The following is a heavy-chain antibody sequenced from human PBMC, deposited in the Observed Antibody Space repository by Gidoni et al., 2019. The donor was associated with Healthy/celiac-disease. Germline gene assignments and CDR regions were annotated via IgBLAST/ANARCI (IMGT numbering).Heavy chain of an antibody. CDR1: GGSISSSSYY. V-gene: IGHV4-39*01. J-gene: IGHJ4*02. CDR3: ARHAPKDYYGSGSYFDY. CDR2: IYYSGST. Sequence: QLQLQESGPGLVKPSETLSLTCTVSGGSISSSSYYWGWIRQPPGKGLEWIGSIYYSGSTYYNPSLKSPVTISVDTSKNQFSLKLSSVTAADTAVYYCARHAPKDYYGSGSYFDYWGQGTLVTVSS. D-gene: IGHD3-10*01.